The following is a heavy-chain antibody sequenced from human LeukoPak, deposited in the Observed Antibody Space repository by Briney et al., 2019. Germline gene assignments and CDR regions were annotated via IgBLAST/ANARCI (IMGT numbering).Heavy chain of an antibody. CDR3: ARGGEILVVITTTPNWFDP. Sequence: GGSLRLSCAASGFTFSDYYMSWIRQAPGKGLEWVSYIISIGSTIYYADSVKGRFTISRDNAKNSLYLQMNSLRAEDTAVYYCARGGEILVVITTTPNWFDPWGEPTMVAVCS. CDR1: GFTFSDYY. J-gene: IGHJ5*02. D-gene: IGHD3-22*01. CDR2: IISIGSTI. V-gene: IGHV3-11*01.